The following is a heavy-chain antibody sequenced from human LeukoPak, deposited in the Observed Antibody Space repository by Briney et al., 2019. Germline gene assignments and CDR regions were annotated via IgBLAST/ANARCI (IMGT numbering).Heavy chain of an antibody. D-gene: IGHD3-10*01. V-gene: IGHV4-30-2*01. CDR3: ARGSGFYYGSGSPPTAVDV. J-gene: IGHJ6*02. Sequence: SETLSLTCAVSGGSIGSGGFSWSWIRLPPGKGLECIGYIYHSGITYYNPPLKSRVTISIDRSKNQFSLTLSSVTAADTAVYYCARGSGFYYGSGSPPTAVDVWGQGTTVTVSS. CDR2: IYHSGIT. CDR1: GGSIGSGGFS.